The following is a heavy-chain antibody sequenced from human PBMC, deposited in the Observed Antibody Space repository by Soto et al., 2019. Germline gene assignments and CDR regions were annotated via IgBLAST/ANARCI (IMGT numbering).Heavy chain of an antibody. V-gene: IGHV3-23*01. CDR2: IIDSGGST. CDR3: GKGRSYYYYYGVDV. Sequence: EVHLLESRGALVQPGGSLRLSCAASGFTFSSCAMGWVRQAPGKGLEWVSDIIDSGGSTYYADAVKGRFTISRDNSKSTLYLQMNSLRAEDTAVYYCGKGRSYYYYYGVDVWGQGTTVTVSS. D-gene: IGHD1-26*01. CDR1: GFTFSSCA. J-gene: IGHJ6*02.